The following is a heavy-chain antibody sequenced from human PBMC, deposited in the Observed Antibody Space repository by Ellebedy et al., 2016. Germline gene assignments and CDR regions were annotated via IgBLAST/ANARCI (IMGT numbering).Heavy chain of an antibody. V-gene: IGHV4-34*01. CDR3: ARGFTRDRRPPNY. D-gene: IGHD2-21*01. Sequence: SETLSLXXAVYGGSFSGYYWSWIRQPPGKGLEWIGEINHSGSTNYNPSLKSRVTISVDTSKNQFSLKLSSVTAADTAVYYCARGFTRDRRPPNYWGQGTLVTVSS. CDR2: INHSGST. J-gene: IGHJ4*02. CDR1: GGSFSGYY.